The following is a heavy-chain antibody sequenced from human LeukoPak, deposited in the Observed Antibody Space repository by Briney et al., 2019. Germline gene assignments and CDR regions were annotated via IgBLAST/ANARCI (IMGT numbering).Heavy chain of an antibody. V-gene: IGHV5-51*01. CDR3: ARLIAAAHGWFDP. J-gene: IGHJ5*02. D-gene: IGHD6-13*01. CDR1: GYSFTRYW. Sequence: GESLKISCKASGYSFTRYWIGWVRQMPGKGLEWMGIIYPGDSDTRYSPSFQGQVTILVDKSISTAYLQWSSLKASDTAMYYCARLIAAAHGWFDPWGQGTLVTVSS. CDR2: IYPGDSDT.